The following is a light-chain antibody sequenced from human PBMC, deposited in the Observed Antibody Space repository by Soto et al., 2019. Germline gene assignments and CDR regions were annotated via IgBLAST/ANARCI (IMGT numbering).Light chain of an antibody. CDR1: QSVSSN. J-gene: IGKJ4*01. CDR3: QQYKTWPLT. V-gene: IGKV3-15*01. CDR2: GAS. Sequence: EIVMTQSPATLSVSPGGRATLSCRASQSVSSNLAWYQQKPGQAPRLLIYGASTRATGFPARFSGSGSGTEFTLTISSLQSEDFAVYYCQQYKTWPLTVGGGTRVEIK.